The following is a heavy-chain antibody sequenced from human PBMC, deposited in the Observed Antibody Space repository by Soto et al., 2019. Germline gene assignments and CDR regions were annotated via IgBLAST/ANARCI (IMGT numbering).Heavy chain of an antibody. CDR1: GDSISSSVW. Sequence: EPLSLTCADSGDSISSSVWWTWVRQPPGKGLEWIGEVFHTGNTNYNPSLKSRVTMSVDKSTNEFSLKVTSVTAADTAIYYCARKAWVRFDYWGQGALVTVSS. J-gene: IGHJ4*02. CDR2: VFHTGNT. V-gene: IGHV4-4*02. D-gene: IGHD7-27*01. CDR3: ARKAWVRFDY.